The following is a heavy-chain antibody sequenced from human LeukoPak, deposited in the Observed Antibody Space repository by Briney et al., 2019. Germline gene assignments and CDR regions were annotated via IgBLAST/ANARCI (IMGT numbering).Heavy chain of an antibody. CDR2: IIPIFGTA. CDR1: GDNFSNYA. J-gene: IGHJ4*02. Sequence: ASVKVSCKASGDNFSNYANSWVRQAPGQGLEWMGGIIPIFGTANYAQKFQGRVTIIADESMNTAYMERSSLRSEDTAVYYCARGDYWGQGTLVTVSS. V-gene: IGHV1-69*01. CDR3: ARGDY.